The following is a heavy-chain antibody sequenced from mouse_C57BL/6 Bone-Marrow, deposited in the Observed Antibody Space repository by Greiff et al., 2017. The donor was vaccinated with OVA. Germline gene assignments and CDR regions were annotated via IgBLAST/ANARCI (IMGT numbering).Heavy chain of an antibody. Sequence: QVQLQQSGPELVKPGASVKISCKASGYSFTIYYIHWVKQRPGQGLEWIGWIYPGSVNKKYNEKFKGKATLTADTSSSTAYMQLSSLTSEDSAVYYCARSNYGGLAMDYWGQGTSATVSS. J-gene: IGHJ4*01. D-gene: IGHD2-5*01. CDR2: IYPGSVNK. CDR3: ARSNYGGLAMDY. CDR1: GYSFTIYY. V-gene: IGHV1-66*01.